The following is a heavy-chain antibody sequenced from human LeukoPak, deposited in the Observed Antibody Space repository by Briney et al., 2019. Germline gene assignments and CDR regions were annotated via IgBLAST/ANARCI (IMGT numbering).Heavy chain of an antibody. CDR3: AGKRIAGAGRESWFDP. Sequence: SETLSLTCTVSGGSIGSYYWSWIRQPAGKGLEWIGRIYTSGSTNYNPSLKSRVTMSVDTSKNQFSLKLSSVTAADTAVYYCAGKRIAGAGRESWFDPWGQGTLVTVSS. CDR2: IYTSGST. D-gene: IGHD6-19*01. V-gene: IGHV4-4*07. CDR1: GGSIGSYY. J-gene: IGHJ5*02.